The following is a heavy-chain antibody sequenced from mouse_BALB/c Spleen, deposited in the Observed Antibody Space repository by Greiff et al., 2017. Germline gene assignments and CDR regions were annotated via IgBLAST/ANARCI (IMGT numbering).Heavy chain of an antibody. V-gene: IGHV1-19*01. CDR3: AKYDYGLGY. CDR1: GYTFTDYY. CDR2: VNPYNGGT. J-gene: IGHJ4*01. Sequence: SGPELVKPGASVKMSCKASGYTFTDYYMDWVKQSHGESFEWIGRVNPYNGGTSYNQKFKGKATLTVDKSSSTAYMELNSLTSEDSAVYYCAKYDYGLGYWGQGTSVTVSS. D-gene: IGHD2-4*01.